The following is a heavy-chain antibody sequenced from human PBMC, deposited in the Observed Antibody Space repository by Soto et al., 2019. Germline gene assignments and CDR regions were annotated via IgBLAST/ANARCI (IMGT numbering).Heavy chain of an antibody. V-gene: IGHV3-74*01. J-gene: IGHJ4*02. D-gene: IGHD6-13*01. CDR1: GFTFSSYW. Sequence: EVQLVESGGGLVQFGGSLRLSCAASGFTFSSYWMHWVRQVPGKGLVWVSRIKGDGTNTGYADSVKGRFTISRDNVKNTLHLQMNRRRADDTAVYDCARGLSWYAGVDYWGQRTLVTVSS. CDR2: IKGDGTNT. CDR3: ARGLSWYAGVDY.